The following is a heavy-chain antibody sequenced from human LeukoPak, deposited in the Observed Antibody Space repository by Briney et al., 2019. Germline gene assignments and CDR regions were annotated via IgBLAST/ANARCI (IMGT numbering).Heavy chain of an antibody. CDR1: GHTYTNYY. J-gene: IGHJ4*02. V-gene: IGHV1-2*02. CDR3: ARRPVY. CDR2: INPNSGGT. Sequence: ASVKVSCKASGHTYTNYYLHWVRQAPGQGPEWMGWINPNSGGTKSEQKFQGRVTMTRDTSISTAYMELSSLTSDDTAVYYCARRPVYWGQGTLVTVSS.